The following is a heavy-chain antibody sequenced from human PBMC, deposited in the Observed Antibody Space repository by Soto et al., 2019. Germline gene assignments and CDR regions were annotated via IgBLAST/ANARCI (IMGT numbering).Heavy chain of an antibody. V-gene: IGHV3-30*18. J-gene: IGHJ4*02. CDR2: ISCDGSLK. D-gene: IGHD2-21*01. Sequence: QGLLVESGGGVVQPGRSLRLSCVASGLTFSHYGMHCVRQVPGKGLEWVAVISCDGSLKFYEDSVKGRFTISRDNSRNTLYLEMNGLRPEDTAVYYCAKEADYCVSSKYDNWGRGTLVTVSS. CDR1: GLTFSHYG. CDR3: AKEADYCVSSKYDN.